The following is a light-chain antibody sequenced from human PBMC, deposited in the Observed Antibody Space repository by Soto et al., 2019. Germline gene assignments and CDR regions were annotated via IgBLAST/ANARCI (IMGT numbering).Light chain of an antibody. CDR2: AAS. Sequence: IQMTQSPSTLSGSVGDRVTITCRASQGIRNDLGWYQQKPGKAPKLLIYAASSLQSGVPSRFSGSGSGTDFTLTISSLQPEDFGTYYCLQDYNYPWTFGQGTKVDIK. J-gene: IGKJ1*01. CDR1: QGIRND. CDR3: LQDYNYPWT. V-gene: IGKV1-6*01.